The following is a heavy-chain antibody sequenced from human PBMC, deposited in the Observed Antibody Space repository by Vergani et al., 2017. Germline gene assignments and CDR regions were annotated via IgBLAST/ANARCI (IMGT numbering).Heavy chain of an antibody. CDR2: TYHSGST. D-gene: IGHD4-23*01. CDR3: ARVGSATTVVTPGGNYCYYGMDV. CDR1: GYSISSGYY. Sequence: QVQLQESGPGLVKPSETLSLTCAVSGYSISSGYYYGWIRQPPGKRLEWSRSTYHSGSTYYNPSLKSRVTISVDTSKNQFSLKLSYVTAADTSVYYCARVGSATTVVTPGGNYCYYGMDVWGQGTTVTVSS. J-gene: IGHJ6*02. V-gene: IGHV4-38-2*01.